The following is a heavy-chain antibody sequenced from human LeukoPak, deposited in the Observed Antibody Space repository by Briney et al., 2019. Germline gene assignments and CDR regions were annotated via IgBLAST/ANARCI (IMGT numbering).Heavy chain of an antibody. J-gene: IGHJ4*02. V-gene: IGHV3-30*18. D-gene: IGHD3-9*01. CDR1: GFTFSSYG. CDR3: AKEAAGRYDILTGSMGY. CDR2: ISYDGSNK. Sequence: GGSLRLSCAASGFTFSSYGMHWVRQAPGKGLEWVAVISYDGSNKYYADSVKGRFTISRDNSKNTLYLQMNSLRAEDTAVYYCAKEAAGRYDILTGSMGYWGQGTLVTVSP.